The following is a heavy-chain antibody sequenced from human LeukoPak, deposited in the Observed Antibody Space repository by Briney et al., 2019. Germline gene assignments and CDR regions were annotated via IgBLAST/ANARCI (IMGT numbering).Heavy chain of an antibody. D-gene: IGHD3-10*02. CDR1: GFTFSIYG. J-gene: IGHJ6*04. Sequence: GASVRLSCAASGFTFSIYGVQWVRQAPGKRLEWVAFIRYDGTNKYYADSVKGRFTISRDNAKNSLYLQMNSLRAEDTAVYYCAELGITMIGGVWGKGTTVTISS. CDR2: IRYDGTNK. CDR3: AELGITMIGGV. V-gene: IGHV3-30*02.